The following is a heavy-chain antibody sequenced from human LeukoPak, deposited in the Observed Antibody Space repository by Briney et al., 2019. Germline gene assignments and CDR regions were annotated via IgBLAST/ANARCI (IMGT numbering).Heavy chain of an antibody. J-gene: IGHJ5*02. D-gene: IGHD3-3*01. CDR3: ASTATYYDFWSGYSTSNWFDP. Sequence: WASVKVSCKASGYTFTSYAMNWVRQAPGQGLEWMGWINTNTGNPTYAQGFTGRFVFSLDTSVSTAYLQISSLKAEDTAVYYCASTATYYDFWSGYSTSNWFDPRGQGTLVTVSS. CDR2: INTNTGNP. V-gene: IGHV7-4-1*02. CDR1: GYTFTSYA.